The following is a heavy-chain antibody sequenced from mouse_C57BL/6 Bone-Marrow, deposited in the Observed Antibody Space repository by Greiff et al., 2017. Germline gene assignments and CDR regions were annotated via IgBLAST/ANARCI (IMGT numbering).Heavy chain of an antibody. CDR2: IYPGSGST. V-gene: IGHV1-55*01. CDR3: ARPYYSNYWYFDV. D-gene: IGHD2-5*01. CDR1: GYTFTSYW. Sequence: QVQLQQPGAELVMPGASVKMSCKASGYTFTSYWITWVKQRPGQGLEWIGDIYPGSGSTNYNEKFKSKATLTVDTSSSTAYIPLSSLTSEDSAVYYCARPYYSNYWYFDVWGTGTTVTVSS. J-gene: IGHJ1*03.